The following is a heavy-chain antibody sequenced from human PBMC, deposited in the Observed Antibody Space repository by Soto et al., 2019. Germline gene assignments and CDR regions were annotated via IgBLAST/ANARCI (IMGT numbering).Heavy chain of an antibody. Sequence: SETLSLTCTVSGGSISSYYWSWIRQPPGKGLEWIGYIYYSGSTNYNPSLKSRVTISVDTSKNQFSLKLSSVTAADTAVYYCARAGMATKNSRGIFDYWGQGTLVTVSS. J-gene: IGHJ4*02. CDR1: GGSISSYY. CDR3: ARAGMATKNSRGIFDY. D-gene: IGHD5-12*01. CDR2: IYYSGST. V-gene: IGHV4-59*01.